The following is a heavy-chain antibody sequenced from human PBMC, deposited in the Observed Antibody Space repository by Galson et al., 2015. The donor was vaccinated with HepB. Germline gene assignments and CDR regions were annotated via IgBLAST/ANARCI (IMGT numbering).Heavy chain of an antibody. CDR1: GFTLISYT. CDR3: AREWEAVGATSFDN. V-gene: IGHV3-21*06. J-gene: IGHJ4*02. CDR2: ISSSSSYI. Sequence: SLRLSCAASGFTLISYTMNWVRQAPGKGLEWVSSISSSSSYIYYADSVKGRFTISRDNAKNSLYLQMNSLRAEDTAVYYCAREWEAVGATSFDNWGQGTLVTVSP. D-gene: IGHD1-26*01.